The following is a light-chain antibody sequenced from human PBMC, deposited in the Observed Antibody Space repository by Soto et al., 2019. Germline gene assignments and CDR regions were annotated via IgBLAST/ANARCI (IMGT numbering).Light chain of an antibody. CDR1: QSISSW. CDR2: DVS. J-gene: IGKJ1*01. V-gene: IGKV1-5*01. Sequence: DIQMTQSPSTLSASVGDRVTITCRASQSISSWLAWYQQKPGKAPKLLIYDVSTLESGVPSRFSGSGSGTEFTLTISSLQPDDFATYYCQQYNSYSQTFGQGTNVEIK. CDR3: QQYNSYSQT.